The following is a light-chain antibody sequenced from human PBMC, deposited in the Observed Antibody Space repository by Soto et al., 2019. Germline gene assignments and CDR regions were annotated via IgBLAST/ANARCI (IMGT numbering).Light chain of an antibody. Sequence: EVVLTQSPNTLSLSPGERVTLSCWASQSLSSSYLAWYQRKPGQAPRLLMFGACRRATGIPDRFNGSGSGTDFILTISRLEPEDVAVYYCQQHGTSPYTFGQGTVLAIK. CDR1: QSLSSSY. V-gene: IGKV3-20*01. CDR2: GAC. J-gene: IGKJ2*01. CDR3: QQHGTSPYT.